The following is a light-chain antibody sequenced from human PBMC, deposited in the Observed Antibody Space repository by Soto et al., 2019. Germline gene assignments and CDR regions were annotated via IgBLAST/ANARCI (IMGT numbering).Light chain of an antibody. CDR2: GAS. Sequence: ETVMTQSPATLSVSPGERATLSCRASQSVSSSLAWYQQRPGQAPRLLIYGASTRATGIPARFSGSGSGTEFTLTISSLQSEDFAVYYCQQYNDWPLTFGGGTKVEIK. CDR3: QQYNDWPLT. V-gene: IGKV3D-15*01. CDR1: QSVSSS. J-gene: IGKJ4*01.